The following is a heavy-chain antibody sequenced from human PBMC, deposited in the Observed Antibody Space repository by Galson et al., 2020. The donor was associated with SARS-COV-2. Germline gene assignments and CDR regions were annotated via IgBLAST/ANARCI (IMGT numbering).Heavy chain of an antibody. CDR2: IRQDGSEI. Sequence: GESLKISCTASGFTFSNYWMQWVRQAPGKGLEWVANIRQDGSEIYYVDSVKGRFTISRDNAENSLYLQMDSLRPEDTAVYYCARRYFDIWGRGTLVTVSS. CDR1: GFTFSNYW. J-gene: IGHJ2*01. CDR3: ARRYFDI. V-gene: IGHV3-7*01.